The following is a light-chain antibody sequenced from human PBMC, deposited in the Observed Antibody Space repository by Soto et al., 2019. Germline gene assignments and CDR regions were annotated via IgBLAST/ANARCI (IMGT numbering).Light chain of an antibody. CDR2: GAS. CDR3: QHYGSPIT. Sequence: EVVLTQSPGTLSLSPGARATLSCTASQSITSAYLAWYQQKPCQSPRLLIFGASTRATGIPDKFSGSGSGTVFTLSISRLEPEDFAVYYCQHYGSPITFGPGTKLEI. J-gene: IGKJ3*01. CDR1: QSITSAY. V-gene: IGKV3-20*01.